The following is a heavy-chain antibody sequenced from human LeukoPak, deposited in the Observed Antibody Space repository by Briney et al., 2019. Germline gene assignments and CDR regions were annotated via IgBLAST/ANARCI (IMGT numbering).Heavy chain of an antibody. D-gene: IGHD6-6*01. V-gene: IGHV1-46*01. CDR2: INPSGGST. CDR3: ARDMSSSSFDYYYYMDV. J-gene: IGHJ6*03. Sequence: GASVKVSCKASGYTFTSYYMHWARQAPGQGLEGMGIINPSGGSTSYAQKFQGGVTMTRDTSTSTVYMELSSLRSEDTAVYYCARDMSSSSFDYYYYMDVWGKGTTVTVSS. CDR1: GYTFTSYY.